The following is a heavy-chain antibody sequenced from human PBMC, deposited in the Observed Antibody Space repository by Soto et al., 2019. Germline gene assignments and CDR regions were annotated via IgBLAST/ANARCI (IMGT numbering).Heavy chain of an antibody. CDR1: GFTFSSYA. V-gene: IGHV3-23*01. J-gene: IGHJ4*02. Sequence: EVQLLESGGGLVQPGGSLRLSCAASGFTFSSYAMTWVRQAPGKGLEWVSVITGTGGNTYYADSVKGRFTISRDNSEKTLYLQMNSVRAEDTAVYYCAKDTFVHGDYEAHWGQGTLVTVSS. CDR3: AKDTFVHGDYEAH. D-gene: IGHD4-17*01. CDR2: ITGTGGNT.